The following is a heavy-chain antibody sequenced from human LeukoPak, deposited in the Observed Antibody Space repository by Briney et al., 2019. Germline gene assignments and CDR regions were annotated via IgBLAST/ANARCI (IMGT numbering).Heavy chain of an antibody. Sequence: GGSLRLSCAASGFTFSSYAMSWVRQDPGKGLEWVAAISASGGSTYYPDSVKGRFSISRDNAKNTVFLQMNSLRAEDTAVYYCTAGFTYFDYWGQGTLVTVPS. CDR1: GFTFSSYA. CDR3: TAGFTYFDY. D-gene: IGHD6-25*01. J-gene: IGHJ4*02. CDR2: ISASGGST. V-gene: IGHV3-23*01.